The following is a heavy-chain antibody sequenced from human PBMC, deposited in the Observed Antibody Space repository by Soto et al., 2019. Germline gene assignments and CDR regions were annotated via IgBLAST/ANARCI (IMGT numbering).Heavy chain of an antibody. CDR3: ARAGYYDSAFDI. CDR1: GFTFSSYS. V-gene: IGHV3-30-3*01. Sequence: PGGSLRLSCAASGFTFSSYSIHWVRQAPGKGLEWVAVISYDGGNKQYADSVKGRSTISRDNSKNTLYLQMNGLRAEDTAVYYCARAGYYDSAFDIWGQGTMVTVSS. CDR2: ISYDGGNK. D-gene: IGHD3-22*01. J-gene: IGHJ3*02.